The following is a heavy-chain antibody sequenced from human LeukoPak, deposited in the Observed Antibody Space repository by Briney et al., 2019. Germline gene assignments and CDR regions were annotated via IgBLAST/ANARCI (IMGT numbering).Heavy chain of an antibody. CDR3: VRRTGDYFDY. CDR1: GFTLSGHV. D-gene: IGHD3/OR15-3a*01. Sequence: GGSLRLSCSASGFTLSGHVMHWVRQAPGKALEYVSAISYNGGSTYYANSVKDRFTISRDNSKNTLYLQMSSLRPEDTAVFYCVRRTGDYFDYWGQGTLVTVSS. J-gene: IGHJ4*02. V-gene: IGHV3-64D*09. CDR2: ISYNGGST.